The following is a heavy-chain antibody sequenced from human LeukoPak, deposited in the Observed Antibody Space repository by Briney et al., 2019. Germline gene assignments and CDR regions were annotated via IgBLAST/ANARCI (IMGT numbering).Heavy chain of an antibody. CDR3: AKSFLTFGGVIERWFDP. V-gene: IGHV3-30*18. J-gene: IGHJ5*02. CDR1: GFTFSSYG. D-gene: IGHD3-16*02. Sequence: PGRSLRLSCAASGFTFSSYGMHWVRQAPGKGLEWVAVISDDGSNKYYADSVKGRFTISRDNSKNTLYLQMNSLRAEDTAVYYCAKSFLTFGGVIERWFDPWGQGTLVTVSS. CDR2: ISDDGSNK.